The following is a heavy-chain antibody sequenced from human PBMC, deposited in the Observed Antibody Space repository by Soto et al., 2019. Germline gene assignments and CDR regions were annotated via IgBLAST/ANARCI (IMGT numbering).Heavy chain of an antibody. CDR2: ISADKGNT. V-gene: IGHV1-18*01. Sequence: EASVKVSCKASGYTFTSNGISWVRQAPGQGLEWMGWISADKGNTNYAQKVQGRVTMTRDTSTSTVYMELRSLRSEDTAVYFCARDRAHGFDIWGQGTMVTVSS. CDR1: GYTFTSNG. J-gene: IGHJ3*02. CDR3: ARDRAHGFDI.